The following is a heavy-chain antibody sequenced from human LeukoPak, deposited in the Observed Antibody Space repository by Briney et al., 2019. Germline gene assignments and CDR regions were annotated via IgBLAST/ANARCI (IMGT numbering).Heavy chain of an antibody. Sequence: GGSLRLSCAASGFTFRSYWMSWVRQAPGKGLEWVANIKQDGSEKYYVDSVKGRFTIPRDNTKNSLWLQMNSLRAEDTAVYYCTRDFNPAGYSSGWSTCGFWGQGTLVTVSS. CDR3: TRDFNPAGYSSGWSTCGF. CDR1: GFTFRSYW. D-gene: IGHD6-19*01. V-gene: IGHV3-7*05. CDR2: IKQDGSEK. J-gene: IGHJ4*02.